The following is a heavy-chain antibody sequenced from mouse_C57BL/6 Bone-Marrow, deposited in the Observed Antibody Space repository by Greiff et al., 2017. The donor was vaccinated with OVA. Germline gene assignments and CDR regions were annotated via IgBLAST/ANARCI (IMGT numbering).Heavy chain of an antibody. CDR3: ARAIYYYGSSWFAY. D-gene: IGHD1-1*01. CDR1: GYTFTSYG. Sequence: VQRVESGAELVRPGTSVKMSCKASGYTFTSYGISWVKQRTGQGLEWIGEIYPRSGNTYYNEKFKGKATLTADKSSSTAYMELRSLTSEDSAVYFCARAIYYYGSSWFAYWGQGTLVTVSA. J-gene: IGHJ3*01. V-gene: IGHV1-81*01. CDR2: IYPRSGNT.